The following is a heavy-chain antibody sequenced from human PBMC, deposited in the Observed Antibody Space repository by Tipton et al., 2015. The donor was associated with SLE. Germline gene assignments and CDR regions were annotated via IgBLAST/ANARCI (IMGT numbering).Heavy chain of an antibody. CDR3: ASAYYDSSGYYGDY. CDR1: GGSISSYY. D-gene: IGHD3-22*01. Sequence: TLSLTCTVSGGSISSYYWSWIRQPAGKGLEWIGRIYTSGSTNYNPSLKSRVTMSVDTSKNQFSLKLSSVTAADTAVYHCASAYYDSSGYYGDYWGQGTLVTVSS. J-gene: IGHJ4*02. CDR2: IYTSGST. V-gene: IGHV4-4*07.